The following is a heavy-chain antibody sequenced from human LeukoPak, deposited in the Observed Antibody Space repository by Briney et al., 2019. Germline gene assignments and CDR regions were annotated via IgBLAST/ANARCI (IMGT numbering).Heavy chain of an antibody. CDR2: IKQDGSEK. Sequence: GGSLRLSCAASGFTFSSYWMSWVRQAPGKGLEWVANIKQDGSEKYYVDSVKGRFTISRDNAKNSLYLQMNSLRAEDTAVYYCARIYGDYVLYYFDYWDQGTLVTVSS. D-gene: IGHD4-17*01. CDR3: ARIYGDYVLYYFDY. V-gene: IGHV3-7*01. J-gene: IGHJ4*02. CDR1: GFTFSSYW.